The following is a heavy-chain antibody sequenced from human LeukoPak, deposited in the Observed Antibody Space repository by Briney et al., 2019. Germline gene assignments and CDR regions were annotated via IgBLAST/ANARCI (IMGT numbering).Heavy chain of an antibody. CDR1: GFTFSSYS. CDR2: ISSSSSTI. V-gene: IGHV3-48*01. Sequence: GGSLRLSCAASGFTFSSYSVNWVRQAPGKGLEWVSYISSSSSTIYYADSVKGRFTISRDNAKNSLYLQMNSLRAEDTAVYYCARSGRYCSSTSCYTDYWGQGTLVTVSS. J-gene: IGHJ4*02. CDR3: ARSGRYCSSTSCYTDY. D-gene: IGHD2-2*02.